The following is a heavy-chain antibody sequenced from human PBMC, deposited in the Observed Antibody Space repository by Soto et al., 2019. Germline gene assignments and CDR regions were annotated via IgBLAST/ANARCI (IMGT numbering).Heavy chain of an antibody. Sequence: GGSLRLSCAASGFTFSDYYMSWIRQAPGKGLEWVSYISSSGSTIYYADSVKGRFTISRDNAKNSLYLQMNSLRAEDTAVYYCARGIVVVAATPLYYGMDVWGQGTTLTVSS. CDR1: GFTFSDYY. D-gene: IGHD2-15*01. J-gene: IGHJ6*02. V-gene: IGHV3-11*01. CDR2: ISSSGSTI. CDR3: ARGIVVVAATPLYYGMDV.